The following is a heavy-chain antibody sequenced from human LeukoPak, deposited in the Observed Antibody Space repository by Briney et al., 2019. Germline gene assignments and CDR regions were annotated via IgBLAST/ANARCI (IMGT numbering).Heavy chain of an antibody. J-gene: IGHJ4*02. CDR2: ISYDGSNK. CDR1: GFTFSSYA. CDR3: AKDLYYYDSSGLYGGLDY. Sequence: PGRSLRLSCAASGFTFSSYAMHWVRQAPGKGLEWVAVISYDGSNKYYADSVKGRFTISRDNSKNTLYLQMNSLRAEDTAVYYCAKDLYYYDSSGLYGGLDYWGQGTLVTVSS. V-gene: IGHV3-30*04. D-gene: IGHD3-22*01.